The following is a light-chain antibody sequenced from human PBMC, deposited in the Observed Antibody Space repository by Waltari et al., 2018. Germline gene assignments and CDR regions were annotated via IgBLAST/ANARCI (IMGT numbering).Light chain of an antibody. V-gene: IGLV2-14*01. Sequence: QSALTQPASVSGSPGQSITISCTGTTTHVGGYNYVSWYQQHPGKAPKLMIYDVSKRPSGVSNRFSGSKSGNTASLTISGLQAEDEADYYCSSYTSTNTVVFGGGTKLTVL. J-gene: IGLJ2*01. CDR1: TTHVGGYNY. CDR3: SSYTSTNTVV. CDR2: DVS.